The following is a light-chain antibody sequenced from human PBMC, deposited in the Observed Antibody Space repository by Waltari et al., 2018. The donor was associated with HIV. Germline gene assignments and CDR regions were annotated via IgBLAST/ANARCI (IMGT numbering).Light chain of an antibody. CDR3: QQYAASPLT. J-gene: IGKJ4*01. CDR2: GAS. CDR1: QSVRSAS. Sequence: EIVLTQSPGTLSLSPGERATLSCRASQSVRSASLAWYQQKPGQAPRLLIFGASSRAPGIPDRVSGSGAVTDFILTISRLEPEDCAVYYCQQYAASPLTFGGGTKVEIK. V-gene: IGKV3-20*01.